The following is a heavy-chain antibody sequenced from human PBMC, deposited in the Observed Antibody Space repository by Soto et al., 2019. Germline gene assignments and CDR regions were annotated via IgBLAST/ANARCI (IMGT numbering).Heavy chain of an antibody. V-gene: IGHV1-18*01. D-gene: IGHD3-10*01. CDR2: ISAYNGNT. CDR3: ARDRMVRGLRYMDV. CDR1: GYTFTSYG. J-gene: IGHJ6*03. Sequence: GASVKVSCKASGYTFTSYGISWVGQAPGQGLEWMGWISAYNGNTNYAQKLQGRVTMTTDTSTSTAYMELRSLRSDDTAVYYCARDRMVRGLRYMDVWGQGTTVTVSS.